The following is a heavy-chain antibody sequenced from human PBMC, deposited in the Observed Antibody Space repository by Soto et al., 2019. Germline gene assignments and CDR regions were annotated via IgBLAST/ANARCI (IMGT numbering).Heavy chain of an antibody. Sequence: SDTLXLTCTVSGGSISSFFYYWSWIRQHPGKGLEWIGYIYYSGSTYYNPSLKSRVTISVDTSKNQFSLKLSSVTAADTAVYYCARGYGTSRDYGGQGTLVTVSS. D-gene: IGHD1-20*01. CDR1: GGSISSFFYY. V-gene: IGHV4-31*03. CDR2: IYYSGST. CDR3: ARGYGTSRDY. J-gene: IGHJ4*02.